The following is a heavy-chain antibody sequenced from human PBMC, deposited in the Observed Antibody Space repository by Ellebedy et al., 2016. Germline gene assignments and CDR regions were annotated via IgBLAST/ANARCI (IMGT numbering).Heavy chain of an antibody. V-gene: IGHV4-30-4*01. CDR1: GGSISSDDSY. Sequence: SETLSLXCTVSGGSISSDDSYWNWIRQPPGKGLEWIGYIYYRGSTSYNPALKSRVTISVDTSKNQFSLKLSSVTAADTAVYYCARENLGNDYDSGGYYYMDVWGKGTTVSVSS. CDR2: IYYRGST. J-gene: IGHJ6*03. D-gene: IGHD1-1*01. CDR3: ARENLGNDYDSGGYYYMDV.